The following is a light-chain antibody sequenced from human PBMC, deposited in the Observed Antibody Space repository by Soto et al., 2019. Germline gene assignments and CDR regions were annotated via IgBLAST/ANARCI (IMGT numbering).Light chain of an antibody. CDR2: GAS. CDR1: QSVSSN. J-gene: IGKJ1*01. CDR3: QQYNNWPPWT. Sequence: EIVMTQSPATLSVSPGERATLSGRASQSVSSNLAWYQQKPGQAPRLLIYGASTRATGIPARFSGSGSGTEFTLTISSLQSEDFAVYDCQQYNNWPPWTFGQGTKVEIK. V-gene: IGKV3-15*01.